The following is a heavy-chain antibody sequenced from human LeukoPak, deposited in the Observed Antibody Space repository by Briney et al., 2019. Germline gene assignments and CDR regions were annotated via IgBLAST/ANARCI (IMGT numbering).Heavy chain of an antibody. D-gene: IGHD2-15*01. CDR1: GFTFSSHW. Sequence: AGGSLRLSCAASGFTFSSHWMTWVRQAPGKGLEWVANIKQDGSEKYYVDSVKGRFTISRDNAKNSLYLQLNSLRAEDTAVYYCARPSYSYCSGGSCYSGYWGQGTLVTVSS. J-gene: IGHJ4*02. V-gene: IGHV3-7*04. CDR3: ARPSYSYCSGGSCYSGY. CDR2: IKQDGSEK.